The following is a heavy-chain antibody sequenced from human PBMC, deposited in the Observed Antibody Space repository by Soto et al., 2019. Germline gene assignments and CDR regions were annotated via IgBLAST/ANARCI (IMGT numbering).Heavy chain of an antibody. Sequence: SETLSLTCAVYGGSFRGYYWSWIRQPPGKGLEWIGEINHSGSTNYNPSLKSRVTISVDTSKNQFSLKLSSVTAADTAVYYCARFEATIMIFDYWGQGTLVTVSS. D-gene: IGHD5-12*01. CDR1: GGSFRGYY. CDR3: ARFEATIMIFDY. CDR2: INHSGST. J-gene: IGHJ4*02. V-gene: IGHV4-34*01.